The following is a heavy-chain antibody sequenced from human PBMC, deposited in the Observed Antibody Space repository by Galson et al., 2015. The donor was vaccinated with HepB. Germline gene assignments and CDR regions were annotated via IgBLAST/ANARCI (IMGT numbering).Heavy chain of an antibody. CDR2: IYWDDDK. CDR3: AHANGDYLPFDY. CDR1: GFSLSTSGMG. D-gene: IGHD4-17*01. V-gene: IGHV2-5*02. Sequence: PALVKPTQTLTLTCTFSGFSLSTSGMGVGWIRQPPGKALEWLALIYWDDDKRYSPSLKSRLTITKDTSKNQVVLTMTNMDPVDTATYYCAHANGDYLPFDYWGQGTLVTVSS. J-gene: IGHJ4*02.